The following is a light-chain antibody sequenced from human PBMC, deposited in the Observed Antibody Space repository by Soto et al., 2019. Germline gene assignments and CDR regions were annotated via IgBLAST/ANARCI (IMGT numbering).Light chain of an antibody. Sequence: QSALTQPRSVSGSPGQSVTISCTGTGSNVGGYNFVSWYQHHPGKVPKLVVYDVNKRPSGVPDSFSGSKSGNTASLTISGLQAEDEGDYYCCSYGITDTSHVVFGGGTKLTVL. V-gene: IGLV2-11*01. CDR3: CSYGITDTSHVV. CDR2: DVN. CDR1: GSNVGGYNF. J-gene: IGLJ2*01.